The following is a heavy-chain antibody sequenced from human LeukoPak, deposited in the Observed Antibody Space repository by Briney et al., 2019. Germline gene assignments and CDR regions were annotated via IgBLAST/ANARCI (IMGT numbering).Heavy chain of an antibody. J-gene: IGHJ4*02. Sequence: SVKVSCKASGGTFSSYAISWVRQAPGQGLEWMGRIIPILGIANYAQKFQGRVTITADKSTSTAYMELSSLRSEDTAVYYCARSSTLGNYFDYWGQGTLVTVSS. CDR3: ARSSTLGNYFDY. D-gene: IGHD6-13*01. CDR2: IIPILGIA. CDR1: GGTFSSYA. V-gene: IGHV1-69*04.